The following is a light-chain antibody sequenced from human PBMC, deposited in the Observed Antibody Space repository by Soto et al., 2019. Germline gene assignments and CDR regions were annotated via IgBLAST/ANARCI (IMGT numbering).Light chain of an antibody. J-gene: IGLJ3*02. CDR1: SSDVGSYNL. Sequence: QSALTQPASVSGSPGQSITISCTGTSSDVGSYNLVSWYQQHPGKAPKLMIYEVSKRPSGVSNRFSGSKSGNTASLTIFGLQAEDEAYYYCCSYAGSSALFGGGTKLTVL. V-gene: IGLV2-23*02. CDR2: EVS. CDR3: CSYAGSSAL.